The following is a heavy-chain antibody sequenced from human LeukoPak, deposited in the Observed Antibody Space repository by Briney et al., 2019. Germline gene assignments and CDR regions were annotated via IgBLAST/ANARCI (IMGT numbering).Heavy chain of an antibody. V-gene: IGHV3-30*04. D-gene: IGHD4-17*01. J-gene: IGHJ3*02. CDR2: ISFDGTHD. CDR1: GFTFSTYA. Sequence: GRSLRLSCAASGFTFSTYAMHWVGQAPGKGLEWVAVISFDGTHDFYADSVKGRFTISRDNSKNTLYLQMNSLRADDTAVYYCARARATVTRISSFDIWGQGTMVTVSS. CDR3: ARARATVTRISSFDI.